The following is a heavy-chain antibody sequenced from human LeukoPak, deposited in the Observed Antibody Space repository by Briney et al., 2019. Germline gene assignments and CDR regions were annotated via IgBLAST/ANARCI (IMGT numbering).Heavy chain of an antibody. CDR1: GFTFSDYY. CDR2: ISSSGSAI. Sequence: GGSLRLSCAASGFTFSDYYMSWIRQAPGKGLEGVSYISSSGSAIYYADSVKDRFTISRDNAKNSLYLQMNSLRAEDTAVYYCASFVVVPAADYYMDVWGKGTTVTISS. D-gene: IGHD2-2*01. V-gene: IGHV3-11*01. J-gene: IGHJ6*03. CDR3: ASFVVVPAADYYMDV.